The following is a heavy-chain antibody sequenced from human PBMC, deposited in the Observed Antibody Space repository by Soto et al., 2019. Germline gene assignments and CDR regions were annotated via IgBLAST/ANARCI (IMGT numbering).Heavy chain of an antibody. CDR1: GFTFDDYA. CDR3: AKAKISSGWSPFDY. J-gene: IGHJ4*02. CDR2: ISWNSGSI. D-gene: IGHD6-19*01. V-gene: IGHV3-9*01. Sequence: DVQLVESGGGLVQPGRSLRLSCAASGFTFDDYAMHWVRQAPGKGLEWVSGISWNSGSIGYADSVKGRFTISRDNAKNSLYLQMNSLRAEDTALYYCAKAKISSGWSPFDYWGQGTLVTVSS.